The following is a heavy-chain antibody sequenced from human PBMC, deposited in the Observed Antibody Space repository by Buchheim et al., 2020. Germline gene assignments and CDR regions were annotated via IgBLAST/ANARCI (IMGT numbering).Heavy chain of an antibody. V-gene: IGHV3-30-3*01. CDR2: ISYDGSNK. J-gene: IGHJ5*02. CDR3: ARDAYSSSWYNWFDP. Sequence: QVQLVESGGGVVQPGRSLRLSCAASGFTFSSYAMHWVRQAPGKGLEWVAVISYDGSNKYYADSVKGRFTISRDNSKNTLYLQMNSLRAEDTAVYYCARDAYSSSWYNWFDPWGQGTL. D-gene: IGHD6-13*01. CDR1: GFTFSSYA.